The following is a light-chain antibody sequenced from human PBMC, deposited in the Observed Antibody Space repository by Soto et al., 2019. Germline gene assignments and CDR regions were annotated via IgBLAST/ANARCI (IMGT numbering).Light chain of an antibody. V-gene: IGKV1-5*01. CDR2: DAS. CDR1: QTINSW. CDR3: EQYDSYSSGP. Sequence: DIQMTQSPSTLSASVGDRVTITCRASQTINSWLAWYQKKPGKAPKVLIFDASSLKTGVPSRFSGSGSGTEFTLTISNLQPDDFATYYCEQYDSYSSGPFGQGTKV. J-gene: IGKJ1*01.